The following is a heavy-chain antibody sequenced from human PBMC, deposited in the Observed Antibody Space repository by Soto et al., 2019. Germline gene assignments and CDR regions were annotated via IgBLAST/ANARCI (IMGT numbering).Heavy chain of an antibody. CDR3: ARHRMADY. Sequence: QVQLQESGPGLVKPSETLSLTCTVSGGSISTYYWSWIRQPPGKGLEWIGYVYYTGNTDYNPSLRSRVTISVDTSKNQFSLNLSSVTAADTAVYYCARHRMADYWGQGTLVTVSS. CDR1: GGSISTYY. J-gene: IGHJ4*02. V-gene: IGHV4-59*08. CDR2: VYYTGNT. D-gene: IGHD2-8*01.